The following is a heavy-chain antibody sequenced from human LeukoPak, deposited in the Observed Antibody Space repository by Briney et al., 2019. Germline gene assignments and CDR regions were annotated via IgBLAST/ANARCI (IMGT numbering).Heavy chain of an antibody. CDR3: AREPRYCGGDCGAFDI. J-gene: IGHJ3*02. CDR2: ISSSGSTI. CDR1: GFTFSSYE. V-gene: IGHV3-48*03. D-gene: IGHD2-21*02. Sequence: GGSLRLSCAASGFTFSSYEMNWVRQAPGKGLEWVSYISSSGSTIFYADSVRGRFTISRDNAKNSLYMQMISLRDEDTAVYYCAREPRYCGGDCGAFDIWGQGTMVTVSS.